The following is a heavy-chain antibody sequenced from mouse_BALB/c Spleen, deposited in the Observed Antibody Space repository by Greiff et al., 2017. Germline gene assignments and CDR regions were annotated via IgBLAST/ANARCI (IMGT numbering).Heavy chain of an antibody. CDR1: GYSITSYYA. V-gene: IGHV3-2*02. CDR3: ARKRRYGYFDY. CDR2: ISYSGST. Sequence: EVKVEESGPGLVKPSQSLSLTCTVTGYSITSYYAWNWIRQFPGNKLEWMGYISYSGSTSYNPSLKSRISITRDTSKNQFFLQLNSVTTEDTATYYCARKRRYGYFDYWGQGTTLTVSS. J-gene: IGHJ2*01. D-gene: IGHD1-1*01.